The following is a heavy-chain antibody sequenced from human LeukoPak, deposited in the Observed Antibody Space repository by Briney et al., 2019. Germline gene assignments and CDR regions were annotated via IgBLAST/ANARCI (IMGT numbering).Heavy chain of an antibody. Sequence: GGSLRLSCAASGFTFSTYSMNWVRQAPGKGLEWVSYISSSGSMISDADSVKGRFTISRDNAKKSLYLQMNSLRAEDTAVYYCAASGYDYDYYYYMDVWGKGTTVTISS. CDR3: AASGYDYDYYYYMDV. V-gene: IGHV3-48*04. J-gene: IGHJ6*03. CDR2: ISSSGSMI. CDR1: GFTFSTYS. D-gene: IGHD5-12*01.